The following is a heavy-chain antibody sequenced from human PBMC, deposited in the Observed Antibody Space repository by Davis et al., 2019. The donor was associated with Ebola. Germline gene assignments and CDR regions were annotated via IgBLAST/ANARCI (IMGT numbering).Heavy chain of an antibody. CDR3: ARTLGYCSSTSCYLSWFDP. Sequence: SGPTLVKPTETLTLTCTVSGFSLSNARMGVSWIRQPPGKALEWLAHIFSNDEKSYSTSLKSRLTISKDTSKSQVVLTMTNMDPVDTATYYCARTLGYCSSTSCYLSWFDPWGQGTLVTVSS. D-gene: IGHD2-2*01. J-gene: IGHJ5*02. CDR2: IFSNDEK. CDR1: GFSLSNARMG. V-gene: IGHV2-26*01.